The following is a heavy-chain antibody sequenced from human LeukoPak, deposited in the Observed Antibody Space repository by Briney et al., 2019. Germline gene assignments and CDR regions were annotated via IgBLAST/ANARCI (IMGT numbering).Heavy chain of an antibody. CDR1: GGSISSGSHY. J-gene: IGHJ4*02. V-gene: IGHV4-61*02. CDR2: IYTSGST. CDR3: ARSPRIRDYYGSGSYYIL. Sequence: SETLSLTCTVSGGSISSGSHYWSWIRQPAGKGLEWIGRIYTSGSTNYNLSLKSRVTISVDTSKNQFSLKLSSVTAADTAVYYCARSPRIRDYYGSGSYYILWGQGTLVTVSS. D-gene: IGHD3-10*01.